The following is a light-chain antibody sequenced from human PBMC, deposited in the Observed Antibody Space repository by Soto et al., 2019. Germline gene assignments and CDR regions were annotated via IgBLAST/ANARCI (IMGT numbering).Light chain of an antibody. CDR3: QSYDSSLSGSV. CDR2: GNT. V-gene: IGLV1-40*01. CDR1: SSNIGAGYD. Sequence: QSMLTQPPSVSGAPGQRVTISCTGSSSNIGAGYDVHWYQQLPGTAPKLIIYGNTNRPSGVPDRFSGSKSGTSASLAITGLQAEDEADYYCQSYDSSLSGSVFGGGTKLTVL. J-gene: IGLJ3*02.